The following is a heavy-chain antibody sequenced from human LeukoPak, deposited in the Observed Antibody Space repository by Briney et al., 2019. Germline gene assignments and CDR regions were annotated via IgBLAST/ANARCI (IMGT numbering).Heavy chain of an antibody. J-gene: IGHJ3*02. Sequence: SGTLSLTCTVSGGSISSYYWSWIRQPPGKGLEWIGYIYYSGSTNYNPSLKSRVTISVDTSKNQFSLKLSSVTAADTAVYYCARDTRGGFGNDAFDIWGQGTMVTVSS. D-gene: IGHD3-10*01. V-gene: IGHV4-59*01. CDR1: GGSISSYY. CDR3: ARDTRGGFGNDAFDI. CDR2: IYYSGST.